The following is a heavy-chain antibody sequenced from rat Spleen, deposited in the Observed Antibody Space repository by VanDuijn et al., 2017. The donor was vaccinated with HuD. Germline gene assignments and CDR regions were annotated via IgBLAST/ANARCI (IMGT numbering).Heavy chain of an antibody. CDR2: MWSGGST. CDR3: ARHLREASGVMDA. D-gene: IGHD4-3*01. Sequence: QVQLMESGPGLVQPSETLSLTCTVSGFSLTSYNVHWVRQPPGKGLEWMGVMWSGGSTDYNSALKSRLSISRDTSKSQVLLKMNSLQPEDTGTYYCARHLREASGVMDAWGQGASVTVSS. V-gene: IGHV2-45*01. J-gene: IGHJ4*01. CDR1: GFSLTSYN.